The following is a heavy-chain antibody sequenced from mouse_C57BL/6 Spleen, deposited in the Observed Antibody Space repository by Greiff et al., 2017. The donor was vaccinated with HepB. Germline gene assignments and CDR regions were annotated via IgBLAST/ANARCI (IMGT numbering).Heavy chain of an antibody. CDR3: TRGDDYDEGAWFAY. Sequence: QVQLQQSGAELVRPGASVTLSCKASGYTFTDYEMHWVKQTPVHGLEWIGAIDPETGGTAYNQKFKGKAILTADKSSSTAYMELRSLTSEDSAVYYCTRGDDYDEGAWFAYWGQGTLVTVSA. CDR2: IDPETGGT. CDR1: GYTFTDYE. D-gene: IGHD2-4*01. V-gene: IGHV1-15*01. J-gene: IGHJ3*01.